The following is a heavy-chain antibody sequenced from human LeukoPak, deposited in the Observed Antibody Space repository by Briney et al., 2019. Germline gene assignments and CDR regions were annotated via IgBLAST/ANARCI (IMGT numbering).Heavy chain of an antibody. Sequence: GGSLRLSCAASGFTVSSNYMSWVRQAPGKGLELVSVIYSGGSTYYADSVKGRFTISRDNSKNTLYLQMNSLRAEDTAVYYCATYNAYYFDYWGQGTLVTVSS. D-gene: IGHD1-14*01. CDR3: ATYNAYYFDY. V-gene: IGHV3-53*01. J-gene: IGHJ4*02. CDR1: GFTVSSNY. CDR2: IYSGGST.